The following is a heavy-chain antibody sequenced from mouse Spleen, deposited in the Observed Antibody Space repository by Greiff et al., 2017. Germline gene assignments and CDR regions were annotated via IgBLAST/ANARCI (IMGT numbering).Heavy chain of an antibody. J-gene: IGHJ1*01. V-gene: IGHV1-14*01. CDR2: INPYNDGT. CDR1: GYSFTSYV. D-gene: IGHD1-1*01. Sequence: EVQLQESGPELEKPGASVKISCKASGYSFTSYVMHWVKQKPGQGLEWIGYINPYNDGTKYNEKFKGKATLTSDKSSSTAYMELSSLTSEDSAVYYCARSTTVPSSYWYFDVWGAGTTVTVSS. CDR3: ARSTTVPSSYWYFDV.